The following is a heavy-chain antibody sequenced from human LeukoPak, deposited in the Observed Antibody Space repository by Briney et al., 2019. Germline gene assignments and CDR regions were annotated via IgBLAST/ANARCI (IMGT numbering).Heavy chain of an antibody. CDR2: INPNSGGT. V-gene: IGHV1-2*02. CDR3: ARDKRGAAAGFLFDY. CDR1: GYTFTGYY. J-gene: IGHJ4*02. D-gene: IGHD6-13*01. Sequence: GASVKVSCKASGYTFTGYYMHWLRQAPGRGLEWMGWINPNSGGTNYAQKFQGRVTMTRDTSISTAYMELSRLRSDDTAVYYCARDKRGAAAGFLFDYWGQGTLVTVSS.